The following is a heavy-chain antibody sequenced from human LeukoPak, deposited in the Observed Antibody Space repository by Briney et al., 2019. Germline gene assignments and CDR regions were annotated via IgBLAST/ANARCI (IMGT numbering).Heavy chain of an antibody. CDR2: MNLNSGNT. CDR3: ARGGPGAYSSSSDFDY. D-gene: IGHD6-6*01. J-gene: IGHJ4*02. Sequence: ASVKVSCKASGYTFTSYVINWVRQATGQGLEWMGWMNLNSGNTGYAQKFQGRVTMTRNTSISTAYMELSSLRSEDTAVYYWARGGPGAYSSSSDFDYWGQGTLVTVSS. V-gene: IGHV1-8*01. CDR1: GYTFTSYV.